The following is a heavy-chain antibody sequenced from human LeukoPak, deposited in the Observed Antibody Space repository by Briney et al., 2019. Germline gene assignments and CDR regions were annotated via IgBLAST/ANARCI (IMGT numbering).Heavy chain of an antibody. V-gene: IGHV3-21*01. D-gene: IGHD6-13*01. CDR2: ISSTSSYI. Sequence: GGSLRLSCAASGFTFSSYSMNWVRQAPGKGLEWVSSISSTSSYIYYADSVKGRFTISRDNAKNSLYLQMNSLRAEDTAVYYCARDEGRIAAAEFDYWGQGTLVTVSS. CDR1: GFTFSSYS. CDR3: ARDEGRIAAAEFDY. J-gene: IGHJ4*02.